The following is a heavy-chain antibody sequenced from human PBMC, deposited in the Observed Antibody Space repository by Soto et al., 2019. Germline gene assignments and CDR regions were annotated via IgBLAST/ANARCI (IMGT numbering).Heavy chain of an antibody. V-gene: IGHV4-39*01. Sequence: SETLSLTCTVSGGSISSSSYYWGWIRQPPGKGLEWIGSIYYSGSTYYNPSLKSRVTISVDTSKNQFSLKLSSVTAADTAVYYCATQWELPSGYFDYWGQGTLVTVSS. D-gene: IGHD1-26*01. CDR2: IYYSGST. CDR3: ATQWELPSGYFDY. J-gene: IGHJ4*02. CDR1: GGSISSSSYY.